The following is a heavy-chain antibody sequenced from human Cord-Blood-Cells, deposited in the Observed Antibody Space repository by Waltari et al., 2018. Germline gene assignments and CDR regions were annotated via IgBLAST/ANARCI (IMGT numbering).Heavy chain of an antibody. CDR1: GFTFSSYA. V-gene: IGHV3-23*01. D-gene: IGHD3-3*01. CDR2: ISGSGGRT. CDR3: AKGEVYDFWSGYYPPDY. Sequence: EVQLLESGGGLVQPGGSLRLSCAASGFTFSSYAMSWVRQAPGKGLEWVSAISGSGGRTYEASAVKGRFTISRDNSKNTLYRQMNSLRAEDTAVYYCAKGEVYDFWSGYYPPDYWGQGTLVTVSS. J-gene: IGHJ4*02.